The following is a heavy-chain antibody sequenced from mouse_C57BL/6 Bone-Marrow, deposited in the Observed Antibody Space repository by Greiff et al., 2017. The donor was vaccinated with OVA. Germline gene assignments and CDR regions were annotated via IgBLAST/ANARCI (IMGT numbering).Heavy chain of an antibody. CDR2: IDPSDSYT. Sequence: QVQLQQPGAELVRPGTSVKLSCKASGYTFTSYWMHWVKQRPGQGLEWIGVIDPSDSYTNYNQKFKGKATLTVDTSSSTAYMQLSSLTSEDAAVYYCARGTVAPFYWGQGTTLTVSS. V-gene: IGHV1-59*01. J-gene: IGHJ2*01. CDR1: GYTFTSYW. CDR3: ARGTVAPFY. D-gene: IGHD1-1*01.